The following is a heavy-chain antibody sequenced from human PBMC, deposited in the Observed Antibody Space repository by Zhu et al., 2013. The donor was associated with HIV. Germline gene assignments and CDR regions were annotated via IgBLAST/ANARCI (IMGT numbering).Heavy chain of an antibody. V-gene: IGHV1-69*06. CDR3: ARGQNIVDPAVIRPDTYVFHFYDMDV. Sequence: QVRLMQSGPEVKRPGSSVKVSCEASGDSFSNFAVSWVRQAPGQGLEWLGGIIPIFGPPHSAQRFQGRVTISVDTSKKTAYMELRRLRSDDTAIYYCARGQNIVDPAVIRPDTYVFHFYDMDVWGQGTTVIVSS. CDR1: GDSFSNFA. CDR2: IIPIFGPP. J-gene: IGHJ6*02. D-gene: IGHD2-15*01.